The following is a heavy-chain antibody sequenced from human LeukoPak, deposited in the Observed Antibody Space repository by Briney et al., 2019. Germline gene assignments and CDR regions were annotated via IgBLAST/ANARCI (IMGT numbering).Heavy chain of an antibody. CDR1: GGSISSGSYY. D-gene: IGHD3-22*01. J-gene: IGHJ4*02. CDR3: ARDSKSHYYDSSGYFFE. Sequence: SQTLSLTCTVSGGSISSGSYYWSWIRQPAGKGLEWIGRIYTSGSTYYNPSLKSRVTISVDTSKNQFSLKLSSVTAADTAVYYCARDSKSHYYDSSGYFFEWGQGTLVTVSS. CDR2: IYTSGST. V-gene: IGHV4-61*02.